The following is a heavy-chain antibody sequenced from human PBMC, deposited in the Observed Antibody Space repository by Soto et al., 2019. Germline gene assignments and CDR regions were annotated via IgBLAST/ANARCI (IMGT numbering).Heavy chain of an antibody. CDR3: ARVIHSSGSSAAY. V-gene: IGHV1-18*04. CDR2: ISAYNGNT. J-gene: IGHJ1*01. D-gene: IGHD6-19*01. Sequence: APVDVCCGESLEAFKSYGRSWLQQAPGQGLEWMGWISAYNGNTKYAQKLQGRVTMTTDTSTSTAYMELRSLRSDDTAVYCCARVIHSSGSSAAYRGQRTPVPVSS. CDR1: LEAFKSYG.